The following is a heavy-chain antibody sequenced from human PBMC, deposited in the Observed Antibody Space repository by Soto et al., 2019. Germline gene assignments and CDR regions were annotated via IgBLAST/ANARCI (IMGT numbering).Heavy chain of an antibody. CDR3: ARDQGITTVGVYSMYYYGMDV. CDR1: GYTFTRSG. V-gene: IGHV1-18*01. Sequence: ASVKVSCKASGYTFTRSGISWVRQAPGQGLEWLGWINPDNGNTNYAQHLQGRVSLTTDTSTSTAYMDLRSLRSDDTAVYYCARDQGITTVGVYSMYYYGMDVWGQGTTVT. D-gene: IGHD1-1*01. CDR2: INPDNGNT. J-gene: IGHJ6*02.